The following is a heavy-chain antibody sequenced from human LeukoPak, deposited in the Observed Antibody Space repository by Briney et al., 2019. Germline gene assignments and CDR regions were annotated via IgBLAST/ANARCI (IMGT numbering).Heavy chain of an antibody. J-gene: IGHJ6*03. V-gene: IGHV1-18*01. CDR1: GYTFTNYG. CDR3: ARDLYYDSGPATYYYMDV. D-gene: IGHD3-3*01. CDR2: ISAYNGNT. Sequence: GSVKVSCKASGYTFTNYGISWVRQAPGQGLEWMGWISAYNGNTNYAQKLQGRVTMTTDTSTSTAYMELRSLRSDDTAVYYCARDLYYDSGPATYYYMDVWGKGTTVTVSS.